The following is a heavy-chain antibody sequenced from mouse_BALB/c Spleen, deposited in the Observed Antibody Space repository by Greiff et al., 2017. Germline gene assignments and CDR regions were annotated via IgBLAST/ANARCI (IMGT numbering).Heavy chain of an antibody. Sequence: VKLQESGPGLVAPSQSLSITCTVSGFSLTSYGVHWVRQPPGKGLEWLGVIWAGGSTNYNSALMSRLSISKDNSKSQVFLKMNSLQTDDTAMYYCAREREGYGNYVAYWGQGTLVTVSA. CDR1: GFSLTSYG. J-gene: IGHJ3*01. V-gene: IGHV2-9*02. CDR2: IWAGGST. CDR3: AREREGYGNYVAY. D-gene: IGHD2-1*01.